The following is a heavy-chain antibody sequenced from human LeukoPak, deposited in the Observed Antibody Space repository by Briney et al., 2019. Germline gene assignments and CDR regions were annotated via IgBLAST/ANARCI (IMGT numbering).Heavy chain of an antibody. CDR3: AKDGLYYDILTGYYKPEPFDY. V-gene: IGHV3-23*01. J-gene: IGHJ4*02. CDR2: ISGSGGST. Sequence: GGSPRLSCAASGFTFSSYAMSWVRQAPGKGLEWVSAISGSGGSTYYADSVKGRFTISRDNSKNTLYLQMNSLRAEDTAVYYCAKDGLYYDILTGYYKPEPFDYWGQGTLVTVSS. D-gene: IGHD3-9*01. CDR1: GFTFSSYA.